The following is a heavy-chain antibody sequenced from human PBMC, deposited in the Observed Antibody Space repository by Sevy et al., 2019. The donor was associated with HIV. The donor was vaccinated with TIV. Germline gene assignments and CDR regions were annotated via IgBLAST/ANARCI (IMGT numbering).Heavy chain of an antibody. J-gene: IGHJ4*02. CDR1: GFRFNIYE. Sequence: GGSLRLSCAASGFRFNIYEMNWVRQAPGKGLEWVSYISSSGSPIYYADSVKGRFTISRDNAKSSLYLQMNSLRAEDTAVYYCVRARAMIIYDWGQGTLVTVSS. CDR3: VRARAMIIYD. D-gene: IGHD5-12*01. V-gene: IGHV3-48*03. CDR2: ISSSGSPI.